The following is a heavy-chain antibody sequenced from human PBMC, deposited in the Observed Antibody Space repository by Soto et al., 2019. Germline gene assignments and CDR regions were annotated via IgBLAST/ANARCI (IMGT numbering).Heavy chain of an antibody. CDR2: IKSKTDGGTT. CDR3: TTLYYDILTGYYDYYYYMDV. V-gene: IGHV3-15*01. J-gene: IGHJ6*03. Sequence: ESGGGLVKPGGSLRLSCAASGFTFSNAWMSWVRQAPGKGLEWVGRIKSKTDGGTTDYAAPVKGRFTISRDDSKNTLYLQMNSLKTEDTAVYYCTTLYYDILTGYYDYYYYMDVWGKGTTVTVSS. D-gene: IGHD3-9*01. CDR1: GFTFSNAW.